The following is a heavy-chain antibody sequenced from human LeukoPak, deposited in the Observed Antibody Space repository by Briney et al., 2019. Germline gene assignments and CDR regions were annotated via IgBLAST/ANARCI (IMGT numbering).Heavy chain of an antibody. D-gene: IGHD1-26*01. Sequence: ASVKVSRKASGYTFTGYYMHWVRQAPGQGLEWMGWINPNSGGTNYAQKFQGRVTMTRDTSISTAYMELSRLRSDDTAVYYCARDSIVGATHDAFDIWGQGTMVTVSS. CDR1: GYTFTGYY. CDR2: INPNSGGT. CDR3: ARDSIVGATHDAFDI. V-gene: IGHV1-2*02. J-gene: IGHJ3*02.